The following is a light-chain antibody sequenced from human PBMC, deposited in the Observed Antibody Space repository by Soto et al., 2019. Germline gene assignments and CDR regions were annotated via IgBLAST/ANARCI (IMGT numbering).Light chain of an antibody. Sequence: DIQMTQSPSTLSGSVGDRVTITCRASQTISSCLAWYLQKPGKAPKLLIYKASTLKSGVPSRFSGSGSGTEFTLTINSLQPDDFATYYCQHSNNYSEAFGQGTKVELK. J-gene: IGKJ1*01. CDR1: QTISSC. CDR3: QHSNNYSEA. CDR2: KAS. V-gene: IGKV1-5*03.